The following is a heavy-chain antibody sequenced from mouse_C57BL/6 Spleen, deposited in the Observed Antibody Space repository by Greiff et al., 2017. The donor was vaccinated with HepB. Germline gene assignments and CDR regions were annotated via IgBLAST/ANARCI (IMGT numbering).Heavy chain of an antibody. J-gene: IGHJ3*01. D-gene: IGHD1-1*01. CDR2: ISYDGSN. CDR1: GYSITSGYY. Sequence: EVHLVESGPGLVKPSQSLSLTCSVIGYSITSGYYWNWIRQFPGNKLEWMGYISYDGSNNYNPSLKNRISITRDTPKNTFFLKLNSVTTEDTATYYCARDRVTTVVAPFAYWGQGTLVTVSA. V-gene: IGHV3-6*01. CDR3: ARDRVTTVVAPFAY.